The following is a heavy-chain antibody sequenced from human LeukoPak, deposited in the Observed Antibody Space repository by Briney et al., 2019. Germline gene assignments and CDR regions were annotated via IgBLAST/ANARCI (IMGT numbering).Heavy chain of an antibody. CDR3: ASAAPEDYFDY. V-gene: IGHV4-38-2*02. Sequence: SETLSLTCSVSGYSVGSAFYWGWIRQPPGKGLDWIGSFYHDETTYYNPSLKSRVTLSVGTSKRQFYLDMYSVTAADTAVYYCASAAPEDYFDYWGRGALVTVSS. CDR2: FYHDETT. CDR1: GYSVGSAFY. D-gene: IGHD2-15*01. J-gene: IGHJ4*02.